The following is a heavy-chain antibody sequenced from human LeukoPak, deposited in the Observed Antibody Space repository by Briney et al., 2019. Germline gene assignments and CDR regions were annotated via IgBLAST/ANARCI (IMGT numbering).Heavy chain of an antibody. CDR1: GDSVSSNSAI. D-gene: IGHD3-10*01. CDR2: TYYRSKWLN. CDR3: ARATWRGGFDY. V-gene: IGHV6-1*01. Sequence: SQTLSPTCAISGDSVSSNSAIWNWVRQSPSRGLEWLGRTYYRSKWLNDSAVSVKSRITVNPDTSKNQFSLHLSSVTPEDTAVYYCARATWRGGFDYWGQGTLVTVSS. J-gene: IGHJ4*02.